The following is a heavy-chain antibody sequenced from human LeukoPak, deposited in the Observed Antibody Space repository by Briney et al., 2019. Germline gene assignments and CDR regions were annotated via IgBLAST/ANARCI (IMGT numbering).Heavy chain of an antibody. CDR2: IYHSGST. V-gene: IGHV4-39*01. CDR1: GGSISSSFYY. Sequence: PSETLSLTCTVSGGSISSSFYYWGWIRQPPGKGLEWIGSIYHSGSTYYNPSLKSRVTISVDTSRNQFSLNLSSVTAADTAVYYCARQLAAAGDDPWGQGTLVTVSS. D-gene: IGHD6-13*01. J-gene: IGHJ5*02. CDR3: ARQLAAAGDDP.